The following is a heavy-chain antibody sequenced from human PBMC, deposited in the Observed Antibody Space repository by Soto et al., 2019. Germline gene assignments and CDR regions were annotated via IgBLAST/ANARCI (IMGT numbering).Heavy chain of an antibody. Sequence: PGGSLRLSCAASGFTFGSYAMSWVRQAPGKGLEWVSTIDKTGVSTYYAHSVKGRFTISRDNAKNSLYLQMNSLRAEDTAVYYCARESYYYGSGSYQYFDYWGQGTLVTVSS. CDR1: GFTFGSYA. CDR2: IDKTGVST. V-gene: IGHV3-23*01. J-gene: IGHJ4*02. D-gene: IGHD3-10*01. CDR3: ARESYYYGSGSYQYFDY.